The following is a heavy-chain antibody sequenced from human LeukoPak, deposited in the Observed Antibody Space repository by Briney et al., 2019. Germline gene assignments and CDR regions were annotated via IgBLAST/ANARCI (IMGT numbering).Heavy chain of an antibody. Sequence: SETLSLTCTVSGGSISGSPYYWGWIRQPPGKGLEWIGSIYYSGTTHYNPSLESRVTISVDTSKNQFSLKLASVTSADTAIYYCAKGAGGFSYYNWFDPWGQGTLVTVSS. D-gene: IGHD5-18*01. J-gene: IGHJ5*02. CDR3: AKGAGGFSYYNWFDP. CDR2: IYYSGTT. V-gene: IGHV4-39*07. CDR1: GGSISGSPYY.